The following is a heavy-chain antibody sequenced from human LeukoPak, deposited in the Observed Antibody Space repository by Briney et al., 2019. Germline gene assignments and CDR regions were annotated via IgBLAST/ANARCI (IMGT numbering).Heavy chain of an antibody. CDR2: INPNSGGT. CDR3: ARGRGDTTVVTPHSNFDY. D-gene: IGHD4-23*01. J-gene: IGHJ4*02. CDR1: GYIFTGYY. Sequence: GASVKVSCKACGYIFTGYYMHWVRQAPGQGLEWMGWINPNSGGTNYAQKFQGRVTMSRDTSIRTAYMELSRLRSDDTAVYYCARGRGDTTVVTPHSNFDYWGQGTLVTVSS. V-gene: IGHV1-2*02.